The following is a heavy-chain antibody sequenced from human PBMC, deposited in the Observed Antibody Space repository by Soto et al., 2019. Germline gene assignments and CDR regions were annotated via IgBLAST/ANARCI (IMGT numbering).Heavy chain of an antibody. CDR3: VKDLAPEYYEYYFDY. CDR2: IYLGGSI. CDR1: GASISSYY. D-gene: IGHD3-3*01. J-gene: IGHJ4*02. Sequence: PSETLSLTCSVSGASISSYYYTWIRQTPGKGLEWIGYIYLGGSINYNPSFKSRVIISVDTSKNQFSVRLSSLRAEDTAVYYCVKDLAPEYYEYYFDYWGQGTRVTVSS. V-gene: IGHV4-59*01.